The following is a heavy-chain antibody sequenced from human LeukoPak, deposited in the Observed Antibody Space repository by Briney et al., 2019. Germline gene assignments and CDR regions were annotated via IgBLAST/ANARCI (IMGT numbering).Heavy chain of an antibody. D-gene: IGHD2-21*02. CDR1: GYTLTELS. V-gene: IGHV1-24*01. J-gene: IGHJ4*02. Sequence: ASVKVSCKVSGYTLTELSMHWVRQAPGKGLEWMGGFDPEDGETIYAQKFQGRVTMTEDTSTDTAYMELSSLRSEGTAVYYCARVRTAPCLLWYWGQGTLVTVSS. CDR2: FDPEDGET. CDR3: ARVRTAPCLLWY.